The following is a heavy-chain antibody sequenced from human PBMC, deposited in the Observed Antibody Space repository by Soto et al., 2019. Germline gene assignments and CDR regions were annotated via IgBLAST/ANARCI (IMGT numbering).Heavy chain of an antibody. J-gene: IGHJ6*03. V-gene: IGHV4-39*07. Sequence: PSETLSLTCTVSGGSISSSSYYWGWIRQPPGKGLEWIGSIYYSGSTNYNPSLKSRVTISVDTSKNQFSLKLSSVTAADTAVYYCARGPSTMVRGGILWGTDYYYYMDVWGKGTTVTVSS. CDR2: IYYSGST. D-gene: IGHD3-10*01. CDR3: ARGPSTMVRGGILWGTDYYYYMDV. CDR1: GGSISSSSYY.